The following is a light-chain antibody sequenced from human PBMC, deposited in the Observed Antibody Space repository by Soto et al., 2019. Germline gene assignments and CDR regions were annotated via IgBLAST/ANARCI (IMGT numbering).Light chain of an antibody. CDR1: SSNIGSNY. V-gene: IGLV1-47*01. J-gene: IGLJ2*01. CDR2: RNN. CDR3: AAWDDSLSGVI. Sequence: QSVLTQPPSASGAPGQRVTISCSGRSSNIGSNYVYWYQQLPGTAPKLLIYRNNQRRSGVPDRFSGSKSGTSVSLAISGLRSEDEANYYCAAWDDSLSGVIFGGGTKVTVL.